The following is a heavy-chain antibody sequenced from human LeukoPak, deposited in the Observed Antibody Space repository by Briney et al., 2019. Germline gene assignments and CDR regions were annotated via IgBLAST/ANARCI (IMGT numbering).Heavy chain of an antibody. CDR1: GGTFSSYA. D-gene: IGHD6-19*01. CDR3: ARDRSVAGTGHYFDY. J-gene: IGHJ4*02. V-gene: IGHV1-8*02. CDR2: INPNSGNT. Sequence: ASVKVSCKASGGTFSSYAISWVRQATGQGLEWMGWINPNSGNTGYAQKFQGRVTMTRNTSISTAYMELSSLRSEDTAVYYCARDRSVAGTGHYFDYWGQGTLVTVSS.